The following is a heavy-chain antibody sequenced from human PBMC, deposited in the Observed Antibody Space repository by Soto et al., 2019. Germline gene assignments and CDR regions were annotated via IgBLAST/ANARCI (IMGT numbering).Heavy chain of an antibody. D-gene: IGHD1-26*01. J-gene: IGHJ5*02. CDR3: ARQGVEWELPWNPHNWFDP. CDR1: GYTFTGYY. CDR2: INPNSGGT. V-gene: IGHV1-2*04. Sequence: ASVKVSCKASGYTFTGYYMHWVRQAPGQGLEWMGWINPNSGGTNYAQKFQGWVTMTRDTSISTAYMELSRLRSDDTAVYYCARQGVEWELPWNPHNWFDPWGQGTLVTVSS.